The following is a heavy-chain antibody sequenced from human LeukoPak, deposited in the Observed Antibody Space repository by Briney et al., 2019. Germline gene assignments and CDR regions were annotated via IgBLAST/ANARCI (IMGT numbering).Heavy chain of an antibody. CDR2: ISSSGNSI. D-gene: IGHD6-6*01. V-gene: IGHV3-48*04. Sequence: GGSLRLSCAASGFTFSSYGMSWVRQAPGKGLEWVSYISSSGNSISYADSVKGRFTISRDNAKNSLYLQMNSLRAEDTAVYYCARADDSSSGYFDYWGQGTLVTVSS. CDR3: ARADDSSSGYFDY. J-gene: IGHJ4*02. CDR1: GFTFSSYG.